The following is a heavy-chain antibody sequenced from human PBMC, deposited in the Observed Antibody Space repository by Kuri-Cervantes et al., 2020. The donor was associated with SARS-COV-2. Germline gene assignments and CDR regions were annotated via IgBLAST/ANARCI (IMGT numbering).Heavy chain of an antibody. CDR1: GFTFDDYA. V-gene: IGHV3-9*01. CDR2: ISWNSGSI. J-gene: IGHJ3*02. D-gene: IGHD6-13*01. CDR3: AKIPIIAAAGADAFDI. Sequence: SLKISCAASGFTFDDYAMHWVRQAPGKGLEWVSGISWNSGSIGYADSVKGRFTISRDNAKNSLYLQMNSLRAEDTAVHYCAKIPIIAAAGADAFDIWGQGTLVTVSS.